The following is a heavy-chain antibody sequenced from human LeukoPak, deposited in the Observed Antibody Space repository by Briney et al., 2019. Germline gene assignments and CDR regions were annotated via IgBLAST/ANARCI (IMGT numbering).Heavy chain of an antibody. CDR3: ARLDNVRGAFDY. CDR1: GGSISSGNW. CDR2: IYHSGST. V-gene: IGHV4-4*02. J-gene: IGHJ4*02. D-gene: IGHD2-2*03. Sequence: SGTLSLTCTVSGGSISSGNWWSWVRQSPGKGLEWIGEIYHSGSTYYNPSLKSRVTISVDTSKNQFSLKLSSVTAADTAVYFCARLDNVRGAFDYWGQGTLVTVSS.